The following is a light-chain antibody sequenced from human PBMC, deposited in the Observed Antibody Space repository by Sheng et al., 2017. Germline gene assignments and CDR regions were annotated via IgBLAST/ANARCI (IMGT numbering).Light chain of an antibody. V-gene: IGKV1-5*03. J-gene: IGKJ2*01. CDR1: QNINTW. CDR3: QQYNSFPYT. Sequence: DIQMTQSPSSLSASVGDRITITCRASQNINTWLACISSDXGKHLNSSSIRRLLYNVGSHPTFXGSQSGTEFTLTISSLQPDDFATYYCQQYNSFPYTFGQGTKLEIK. CDR2: RRL.